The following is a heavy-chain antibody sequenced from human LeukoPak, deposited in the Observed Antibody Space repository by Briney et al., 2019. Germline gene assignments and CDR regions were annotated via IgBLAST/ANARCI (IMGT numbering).Heavy chain of an antibody. CDR3: ARKDITMTGDI. V-gene: IGHV4-38-2*02. CDR1: GYSISSGYY. CDR2: IYHSGST. D-gene: IGHD3-22*01. J-gene: IGHJ3*02. Sequence: SETLSLTCTVSGYSISSGYYWGWIRQPPGKGLEWIGSIYHSGSTYYNPSLKSRVTISVDTSKNQFSLKLSSVTAADTAVYYCARKDITMTGDIWGQGTMVTVSS.